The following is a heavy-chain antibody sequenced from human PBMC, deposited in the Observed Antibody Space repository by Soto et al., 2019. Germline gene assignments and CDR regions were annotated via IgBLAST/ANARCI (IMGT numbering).Heavy chain of an antibody. CDR2: INPSGGST. V-gene: IGHV1-46*01. CDR1: GYTFTSHY. J-gene: IGHJ6*02. D-gene: IGHD3-3*01. CDR3: ARAGYYEFWSGPSYYGMDV. Sequence: ASVKVSCKASGYTFTSHYMHWVRQAPGQGLEWMGIINPSGGSTSYAQKFQGRVTMTRDTSTSTVYMELSSLRSEDTAVYYCARAGYYEFWSGPSYYGMDVWGQGATVTVSS.